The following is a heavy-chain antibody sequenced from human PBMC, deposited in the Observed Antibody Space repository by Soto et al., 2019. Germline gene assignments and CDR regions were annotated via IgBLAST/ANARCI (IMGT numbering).Heavy chain of an antibody. CDR2: IKSTSDGGTT. V-gene: IGHV3-15*07. Sequence: EVQLVESGGGLVKPGGSLILSCAASGFTFTNAWMNWVRQAPGKGLEWVGRIKSTSDGGTTDYAAPVKGRFTVSRDDSNTTLYLQMDRLKTDDTAFYFCTADLRTVTPPGHWVQGTLVTVSS. D-gene: IGHD4-17*01. J-gene: IGHJ4*01. CDR1: GFTFTNAW. CDR3: TADLRTVTPPGH.